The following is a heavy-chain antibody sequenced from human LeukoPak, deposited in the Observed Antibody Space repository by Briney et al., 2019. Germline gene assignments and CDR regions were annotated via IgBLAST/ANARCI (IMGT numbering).Heavy chain of an antibody. V-gene: IGHV4-30-4*01. CDR3: ASHVDIVATMGNYFDY. J-gene: IGHJ4*02. D-gene: IGHD5-12*01. CDR2: IYYSGST. CDR1: GGSISSGDYY. Sequence: SETLSLTCTVSGGSISSGDYYWSWIRQPPGKGLEWIGYIYYSGSTYYHPSLKSRVSISVDTSKNQFSLRLSSVTAADTAVYYCASHVDIVATMGNYFDYWGQGTLVTVSS.